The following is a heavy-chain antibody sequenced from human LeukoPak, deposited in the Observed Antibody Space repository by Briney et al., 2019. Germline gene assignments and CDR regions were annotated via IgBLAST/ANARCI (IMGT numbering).Heavy chain of an antibody. CDR1: GYTFTDHY. Sequence: ASVPDTLKASGYTFTDHYMHWVRQAPGQGLEWMGWINPNSGDTNYGQKFQGKVTMTRDTSINIVYMELSSLKSDDTATYYCARDGNMGVWGERLTVPVSS. CDR3: ARDGNMGV. V-gene: IGHV1-2*02. CDR2: INPNSGDT. J-gene: IGHJ6*04.